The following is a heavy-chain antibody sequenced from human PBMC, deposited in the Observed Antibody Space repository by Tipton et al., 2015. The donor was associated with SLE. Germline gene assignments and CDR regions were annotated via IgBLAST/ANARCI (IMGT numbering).Heavy chain of an antibody. CDR2: FYHRGTT. D-gene: IGHD2/OR15-2a*01. CDR1: GDSITSGSYY. Sequence: TLSLTCSVSGDSITSGSYYWVWIRQAPGKGLERIGNFYHRGTTYYNPSLKSRVTISADTSKNHLSLKLTSVTAADTAVYFCARSSSVRTLLWPTFAYWGQGTLVTVSS. CDR3: ARSSSVRTLLWPTFAY. J-gene: IGHJ4*02. V-gene: IGHV4-39*02.